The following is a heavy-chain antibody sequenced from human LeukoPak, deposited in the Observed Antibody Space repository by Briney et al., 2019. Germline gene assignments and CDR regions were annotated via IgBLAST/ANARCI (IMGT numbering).Heavy chain of an antibody. CDR3: ARGSGRKYYDSSGYYGY. CDR1: GFTFSSYE. Sequence: GSLRLSCAASGFTFSSYEMNWVRQAPGKGLEWIGEINHSGSTNYNPSLKSRVTISVDTSKNQFSLKLSSVTAADTAVCYCARGSGRKYYDSSGYYGYWGQGTLVTVSS. CDR2: INHSGST. V-gene: IGHV4-34*01. D-gene: IGHD3-22*01. J-gene: IGHJ4*02.